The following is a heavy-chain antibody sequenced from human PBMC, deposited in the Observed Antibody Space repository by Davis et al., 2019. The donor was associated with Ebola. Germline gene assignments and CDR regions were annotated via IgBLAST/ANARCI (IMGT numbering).Heavy chain of an antibody. J-gene: IGHJ5*02. CDR2: INHSGST. CDR1: GGSFSGYY. D-gene: IGHD3/OR15-3a*01. CDR3: ASKGFGWTGYYTRWFDP. V-gene: IGHV4-34*01. Sequence: PSETLSLTCAVYGGSFSGYYWSWIRQPPGKGLEWIGEINHSGSTNYNPSLKSRVTMSVDTSKNQFSLKLTSVTAADTAMYYCASKGFGWTGYYTRWFDPWGQGTLVTVSS.